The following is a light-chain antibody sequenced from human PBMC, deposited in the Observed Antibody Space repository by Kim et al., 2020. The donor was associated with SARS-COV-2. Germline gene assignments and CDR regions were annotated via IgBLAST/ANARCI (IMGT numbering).Light chain of an antibody. CDR2: SAS. Sequence: ENVLTQSPGTLSLSPGERATLSCSASQSVSSNFLAWYQQKAGQAPRLVIYSASSRASGIPDRFSGSGSGTDFTLTISTLEPEDFAVYYCQQYATSPETFGQGTKVDIK. CDR3: QQYATSPET. J-gene: IGKJ1*01. CDR1: QSVSSNF. V-gene: IGKV3-20*01.